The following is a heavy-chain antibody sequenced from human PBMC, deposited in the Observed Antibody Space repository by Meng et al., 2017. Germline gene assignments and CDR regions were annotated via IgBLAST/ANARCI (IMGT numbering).Heavy chain of an antibody. CDR1: GFTFSSYA. D-gene: IGHD6-13*01. CDR3: ARGQYSSSWYRGYYYYGMDF. Sequence: GESLKISCAASGFTFSSYAMHWVRQAPGKGLEWVAVISYDGSNKYYADSVKGRFTISRDNSKNTLYLQMNSLRAEDTAVYYCARGQYSSSWYRGYYYYGMDFWGQGTTVTVSS. V-gene: IGHV3-30*04. CDR2: ISYDGSNK. J-gene: IGHJ6*02.